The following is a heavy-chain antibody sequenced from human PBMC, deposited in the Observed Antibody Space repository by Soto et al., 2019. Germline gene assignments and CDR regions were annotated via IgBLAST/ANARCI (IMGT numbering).Heavy chain of an antibody. V-gene: IGHV1-18*01. CDR3: ARLRIAARLQLYYFDY. D-gene: IGHD6-6*01. CDR1: GYTFTSYG. J-gene: IGHJ4*02. CDR2: ISAYNGNT. Sequence: ASVKVSCKASGYTFTSYGISWVRQAPGQGLEWMGWISAYNGNTNYAQKLQGRVTMTTDTSTSTAYMELRSLRSDDTAVYYCARLRIAARLQLYYFDYWGQGTLVTVSS.